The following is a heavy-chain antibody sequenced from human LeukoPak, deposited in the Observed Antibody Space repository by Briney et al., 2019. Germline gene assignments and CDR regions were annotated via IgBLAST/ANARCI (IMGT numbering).Heavy chain of an antibody. CDR3: VRGRPYMDV. V-gene: IGHV3-21*01. CDR1: GVTFSYT. J-gene: IGHJ6*04. Sequence: GGSLRLSCAVSGVTFSYTMHWVRQAPGKGLEWVSSITSSSSYLYYADSIKGRFTISRDNTKNSLYLQMNSLRSEDTAVYYCVRGRPYMDVWGKGTTVTVSS. CDR2: ITSSSSYL.